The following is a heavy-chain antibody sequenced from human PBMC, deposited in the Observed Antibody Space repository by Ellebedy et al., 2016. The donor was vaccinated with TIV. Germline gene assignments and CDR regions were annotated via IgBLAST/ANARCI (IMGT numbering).Heavy chain of an antibody. J-gene: IGHJ4*02. D-gene: IGHD1-26*01. CDR1: GYSFSSYA. CDR3: AGEVGARQINS. CDR2: ISYTGGSQ. Sequence: PGGSLRLSCAGSGYSFSSYAMSWVRQAPGKGLEWVATISYTGGSQNYADSVKGRFTISRDNSKNTLYLQMNSLRVEDTAVYYCAGEVGARQINSWGQGTQVTVSS. V-gene: IGHV3-30-3*01.